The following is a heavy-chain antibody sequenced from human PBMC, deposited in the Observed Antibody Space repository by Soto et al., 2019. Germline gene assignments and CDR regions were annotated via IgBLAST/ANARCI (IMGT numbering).Heavy chain of an antibody. CDR2: IYTSGST. CDR1: GGSISSYY. D-gene: IGHD3-3*01. CDR3: ARLRGARGFWSGYYGHYYGMDV. V-gene: IGHV4-4*07. Sequence: SETLSLTCTVSGGSISSYYWRGIRQPAGKGLEWIGRIYTSGSTNYNPSLKSRVTMSVDTSKNQFSLKLSSVTAADTAVYYCARLRGARGFWSGYYGHYYGMDVWGQGTTVTVSS. J-gene: IGHJ6*02.